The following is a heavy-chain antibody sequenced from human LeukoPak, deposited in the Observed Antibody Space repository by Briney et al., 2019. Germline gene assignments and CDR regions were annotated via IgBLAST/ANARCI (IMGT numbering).Heavy chain of an antibody. J-gene: IGHJ1*01. Sequence: GGSLRLSCAASGFTVSSNYMSWVRQAPGKGLEWVSVIYSGGSTYYADSVEGRFTISRDNSKNTLYLQMNSLRAEDTAVYYCARAADYGDYFAGFEYFQHWGQGTLVTVSS. D-gene: IGHD4-17*01. CDR3: ARAADYGDYFAGFEYFQH. V-gene: IGHV3-66*01. CDR2: IYSGGST. CDR1: GFTVSSNY.